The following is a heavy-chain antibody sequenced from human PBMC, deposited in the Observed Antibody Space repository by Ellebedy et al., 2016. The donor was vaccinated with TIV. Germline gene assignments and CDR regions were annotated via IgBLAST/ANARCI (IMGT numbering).Heavy chain of an antibody. CDR3: ARVGYSSGWYF. CDR2: IYYSGST. CDR1: GGSISSSSYY. V-gene: IGHV4-39*07. Sequence: GSLRLXXTVSGGSISSSSYYWGWIRQPPGKGLEWIGSIYYSGSTYYNPSLKSRVTISVDTSKNQFSLKLSSVTAADTAVYYCARVGYSSGWYFWGQGTLVTVSS. D-gene: IGHD6-19*01. J-gene: IGHJ4*02.